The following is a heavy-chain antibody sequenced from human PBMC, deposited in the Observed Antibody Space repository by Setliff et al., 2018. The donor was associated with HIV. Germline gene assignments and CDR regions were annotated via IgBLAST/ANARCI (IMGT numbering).Heavy chain of an antibody. Sequence: SETLSLTCAVYGGSLNTNHWSWIRQSPGKGLEWIGEINDSGSINYNPSLKSRITISADASKSQFSLKLTSMIAADTAMFYCARGRGPMGGDAFDIWGQGTMVTVSS. CDR2: INDSGSI. CDR3: ARGRGPMGGDAFDI. CDR1: GGSLNTNH. V-gene: IGHV4-34*01. J-gene: IGHJ3*02. D-gene: IGHD3-10*01.